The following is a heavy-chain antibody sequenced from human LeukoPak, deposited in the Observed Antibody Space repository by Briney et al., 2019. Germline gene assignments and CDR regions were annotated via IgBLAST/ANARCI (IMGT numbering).Heavy chain of an antibody. CDR3: ARGQWELRADWFDP. J-gene: IGHJ5*02. Sequence: GASVKVSCKASGYTFTSYTISWVRQAPGQGLEWMGRIIPILGIANYAQKFQGRVTITADKSTSTAYMELSSLRSEDTAVYYCARGQWELRADWFDPWGQGTLVTVSS. V-gene: IGHV1-69*02. D-gene: IGHD1-26*01. CDR1: GYTFTSYT. CDR2: IIPILGIA.